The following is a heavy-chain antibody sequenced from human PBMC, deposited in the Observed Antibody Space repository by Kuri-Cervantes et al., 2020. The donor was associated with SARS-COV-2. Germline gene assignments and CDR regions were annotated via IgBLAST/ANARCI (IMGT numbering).Heavy chain of an antibody. D-gene: IGHD2-8*01. CDR2: ISKGSDTI. CDR3: ARGGEDFVQETRNWFEP. Sequence: GESLKISCAASGFTFSSYGMHWVRQAPGKGLEWLAYISKGSDTIYYADSVKGRFTISRDNAKNSLFLQMNSLRADDTAVYYCARGGEDFVQETRNWFEPWGRGTQVTVSS. V-gene: IGHV3-48*01. CDR1: GFTFSSYG. J-gene: IGHJ5*02.